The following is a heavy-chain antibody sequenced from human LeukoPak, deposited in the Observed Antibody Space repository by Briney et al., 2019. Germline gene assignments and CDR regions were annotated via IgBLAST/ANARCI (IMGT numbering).Heavy chain of an antibody. CDR3: ARLVVITPYYFDY. CDR2: IYYSGST. D-gene: IGHD3-22*01. Sequence: SETLSLTCTVSGGSISSGGYYWSRIRQPPGKGLEWIGSIYYSGSTYYNPSLKSRVTISVDTSKNQFSLKLSSVTAADTAVYYCARLVVITPYYFDYWGQGTLVTVSS. V-gene: IGHV4-39*07. CDR1: GGSISSGGYY. J-gene: IGHJ4*02.